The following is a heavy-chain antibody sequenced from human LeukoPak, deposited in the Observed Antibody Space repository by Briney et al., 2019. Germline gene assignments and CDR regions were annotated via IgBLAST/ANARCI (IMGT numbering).Heavy chain of an antibody. CDR1: GFTFSSYA. CDR2: IRPSRVRT. Sequence: PGGSLRLSCTASGFTFSSYAISCVPQAPGKGLEWVTAIRPSRVRTYYADPVKGRFTISRDNSKDTVSLQIMNLRVEDTAFYYWAREQSGTRGWSTFDHWGRGTLVTVSS. V-gene: IGHV3-23*01. D-gene: IGHD6-19*01. J-gene: IGHJ4*02. CDR3: AREQSGTRGWSTFDH.